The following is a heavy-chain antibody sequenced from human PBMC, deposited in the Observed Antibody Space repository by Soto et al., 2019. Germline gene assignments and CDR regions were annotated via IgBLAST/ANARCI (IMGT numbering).Heavy chain of an antibody. J-gene: IGHJ3*02. CDR3: AGSAGPTDAFDI. CDR1: GFTFSSYD. Sequence: GGSLRLSCAASGFTFSSYDMHWVRQATGKGLEWVSAIGTAGDTYYPGSVKGRFTISRENAKNSLYLQMNSLRAGDTAVYYCAGSAGPTDAFDIWGQGTMVTVSS. CDR2: IGTAGDT. V-gene: IGHV3-13*01. D-gene: IGHD6-13*01.